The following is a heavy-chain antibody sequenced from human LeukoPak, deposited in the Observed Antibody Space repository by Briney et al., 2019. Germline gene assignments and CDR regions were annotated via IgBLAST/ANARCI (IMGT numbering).Heavy chain of an antibody. Sequence: GASVKVSCKASGYTFTSYYMHWVRQAPGQGLEWMGIINPSGGSTSYAQKFQGRVTMTRDTSTSTVYMGLSSLRSEDTAVYYCARVQSGELWSDYWGQGTLVTVSS. V-gene: IGHV1-46*01. J-gene: IGHJ4*02. D-gene: IGHD5-18*01. CDR2: INPSGGST. CDR3: ARVQSGELWSDY. CDR1: GYTFTSYY.